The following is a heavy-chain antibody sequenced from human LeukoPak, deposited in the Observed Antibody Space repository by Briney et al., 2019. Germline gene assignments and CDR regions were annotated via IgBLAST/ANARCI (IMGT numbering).Heavy chain of an antibody. V-gene: IGHV3-64D*09. J-gene: IGHJ4*02. D-gene: IGHD3-22*01. CDR3: ASTYYFDSSGYYPFDY. Sequence: GGSLRLSCSASGFSFSSNAMHWVRQARGKGLEYVAGLCSNGGTTHTADSVKGRVTISRDNSKNTLYLQVSGLRAEDTAVYYCASTYYFDSSGYYPFDYWGRGTLVTVSS. CDR1: GFSFSSNA. CDR2: LCSNGGTT.